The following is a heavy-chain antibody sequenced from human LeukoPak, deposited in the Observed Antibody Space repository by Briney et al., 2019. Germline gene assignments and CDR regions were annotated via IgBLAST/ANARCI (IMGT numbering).Heavy chain of an antibody. CDR2: ISYDGSNK. Sequence: GRSLRLSCAASGFTFSSYGMHWVRQAPGKGLEWVAVISYDGSNKYYADSVKGRFTISRDNSKNTLYLQMNSLRAEDTAVYYCAKAEKPPTWELPYYWGQGTLVTVSS. V-gene: IGHV3-30*18. CDR1: GFTFSSYG. J-gene: IGHJ4*02. D-gene: IGHD1-26*01. CDR3: AKAEKPPTWELPYY.